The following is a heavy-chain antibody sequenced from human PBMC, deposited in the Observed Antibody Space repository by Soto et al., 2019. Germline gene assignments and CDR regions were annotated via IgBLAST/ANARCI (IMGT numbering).Heavy chain of an antibody. CDR1: GGTFSTYS. CDR2: VIPYFGTA. V-gene: IGHV1-69*01. Sequence: EQLVQSGAEVKKPGSSVKVSCEASGGTFSTYSISWVRQAPGHGLEWMGEVIPYFGTANHAQKFQGRVTLPVDASTSTAYMELRSLRSEDTALYYCARGRISFRRRGGHYYEAGMDVWGQGTRVTVSS. J-gene: IGHJ6*02. CDR3: ARGRISFRRRGGHYYEAGMDV. D-gene: IGHD3-3*01.